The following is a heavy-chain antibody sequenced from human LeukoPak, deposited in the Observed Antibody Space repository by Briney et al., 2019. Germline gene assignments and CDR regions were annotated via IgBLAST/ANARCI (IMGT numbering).Heavy chain of an antibody. V-gene: IGHV4-34*01. D-gene: IGHD2-15*01. Sequence: PSETLSLTCAVYGGSFSGYYWSWIRQPPGKGLEGIGEINHSGSTNYNPSLKSRVTISVDTSKNQFSLKLSSVTAADTAVYYCARGLLLIWGQGTMVTVSS. CDR2: INHSGST. CDR1: GGSFSGYY. CDR3: ARGLLLI. J-gene: IGHJ3*02.